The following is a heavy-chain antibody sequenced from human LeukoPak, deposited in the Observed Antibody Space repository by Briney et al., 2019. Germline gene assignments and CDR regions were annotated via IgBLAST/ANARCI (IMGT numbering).Heavy chain of an antibody. CDR2: ISWDGGST. V-gene: IGHV3-43D*03. CDR1: GFTFDDYA. Sequence: GGSLRLSCAASGFTFDDYAMHWVRQALGKGLEWVSLISWDGGSTYYADSVKGRFTISRDNSKNSLYLQMNSLRAEDTALYYCGKGGTAVANRPMDVWGKGTTVTVSS. D-gene: IGHD6-19*01. CDR3: GKGGTAVANRPMDV. J-gene: IGHJ6*03.